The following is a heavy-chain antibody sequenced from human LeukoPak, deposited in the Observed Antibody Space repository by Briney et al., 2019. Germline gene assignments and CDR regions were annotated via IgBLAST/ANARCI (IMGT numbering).Heavy chain of an antibody. CDR2: IYHSGSA. CDR1: GGSISSFY. CDR3: ARQPVEMSTIAAIDY. D-gene: IGHD5-24*01. Sequence: PSETLSLTCTVSGGSISSFYWSWIRQPPGKGLEWIGYIYHSGSAKYNPSLKSRVTISVDTSKNQFSLKLSSVTAADTAVYCCARQPVEMSTIAAIDYWGQGTLVTVSS. J-gene: IGHJ4*02. V-gene: IGHV4-59*01.